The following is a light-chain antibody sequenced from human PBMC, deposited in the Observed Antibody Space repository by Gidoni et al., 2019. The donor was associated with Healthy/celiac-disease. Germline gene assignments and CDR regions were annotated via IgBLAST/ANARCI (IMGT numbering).Light chain of an antibody. V-gene: IGLV8-61*01. CDR3: VLYMGSGMRV. CDR2: STN. CDR1: SGSVSTSYY. J-gene: IGLJ3*02. Sequence: QTVVTQEPSFSVSPGGTVTLTCGLSSGSVSTSYYPSWYQQTPGQAARTLIYSTNTRSSGVPDRFSGSILGNKAALTITGAQADDESDYYCVLYMGSGMRVFGGGTKVTVL.